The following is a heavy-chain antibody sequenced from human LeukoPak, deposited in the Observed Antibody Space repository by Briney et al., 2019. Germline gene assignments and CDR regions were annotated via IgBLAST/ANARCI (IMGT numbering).Heavy chain of an antibody. Sequence: SETLSLTCTVSSGSISSDIYFWGWVRQPPGRGLESIGNIYYTGTTYYNPSLQSRVTISRDTSTIQFFLNLRSVTAADTAVYYCARNAATRRSYFDYWGQGALVTVSS. J-gene: IGHJ4*02. CDR1: SGSISSDIYF. V-gene: IGHV4-39*01. CDR2: IYYTGTT. D-gene: IGHD6-6*01. CDR3: ARNAATRRSYFDY.